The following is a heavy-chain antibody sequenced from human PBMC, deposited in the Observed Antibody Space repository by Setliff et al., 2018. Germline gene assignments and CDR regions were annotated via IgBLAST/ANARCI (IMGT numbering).Heavy chain of an antibody. J-gene: IGHJ4*02. CDR2: IYYSGTA. V-gene: IGHV4-39*01. D-gene: IGHD2-21*02. CDR1: GDSISDISYY. CDR3: ARHWDFCGGNCPHNSIDY. Sequence: SETLSLTCTISGDSISDISYYWGFIRQSPGKGPEWIGSIYYSGTAYYNPSLESRVTMFIDTSKNQFSLRLNSVTAADTAVYYCARHWDFCGGNCPHNSIDYWGRGALVTVSS.